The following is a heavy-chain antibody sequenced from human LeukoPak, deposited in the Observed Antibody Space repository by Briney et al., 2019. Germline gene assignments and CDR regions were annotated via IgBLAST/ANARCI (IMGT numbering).Heavy chain of an antibody. D-gene: IGHD3-10*01. CDR3: ARGGFGSGSHFDY. J-gene: IGHJ4*02. CDR1: GYTFTSYD. Sequence: GASVKVSCKXSGYTFTSYDINWVRQATRQGLEWMGWMNPNSGDTGYVQKFQGRVTMTRSTSISTAYMELSSLRSEDTAIYYCARGGFGSGSHFDYWGQGTLVTVSS. CDR2: MNPNSGDT. V-gene: IGHV1-8*01.